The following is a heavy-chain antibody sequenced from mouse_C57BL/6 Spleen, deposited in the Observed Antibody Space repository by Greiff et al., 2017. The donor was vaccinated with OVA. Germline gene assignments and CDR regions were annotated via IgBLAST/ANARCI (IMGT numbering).Heavy chain of an antibody. V-gene: IGHV2-9-1*01. CDR2: IWTGEGT. CDR1: GFSLTSYA. CDR3: ARNYYYGSSLYYYAMDY. J-gene: IGHJ4*01. Sequence: VQLKELGPGLVAPPQSLSITCPVSGFSLTSYAISWVCPPPGKGLEWLGVIWTGEGTNYNSALKSRLSISKDNSKSQVFLKMNSLQTDDTARYYCARNYYYGSSLYYYAMDYWGQGTSVTVSS. D-gene: IGHD1-1*01.